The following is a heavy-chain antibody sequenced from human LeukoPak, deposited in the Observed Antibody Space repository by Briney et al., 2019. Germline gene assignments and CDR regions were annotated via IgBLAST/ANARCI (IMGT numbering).Heavy chain of an antibody. CDR3: ARVSNSFTSFDAFDI. D-gene: IGHD6-13*01. CDR2: TYYRSKWYA. V-gene: IGHV6-1*01. J-gene: IGHJ3*02. CDR1: GDSVSSKSAT. Sequence: SQTLSLTCGISGDSVSSKSATWNWIGQSPSRGLEWLGRTYYRSKWYADYAVSVISRITINADTSKNQFSLQLNSVTPEDTAVYYCARVSNSFTSFDAFDIWGQGTMVTVSS.